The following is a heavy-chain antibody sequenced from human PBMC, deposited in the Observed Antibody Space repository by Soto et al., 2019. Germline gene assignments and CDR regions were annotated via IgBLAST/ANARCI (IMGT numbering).Heavy chain of an antibody. D-gene: IGHD3-10*01. CDR1: GFTFSSYA. CDR3: ARGNTMVRGVHYYYYGLDV. V-gene: IGHV3-23*01. CDR2: ISGSGGST. Sequence: PGGSLRLSCAASGFTFSSYAMNWARQAPGKGLEWVSAISGSGGSTYYADSVKGRFTISRDNSKNTLYLQMSSLRAEDTAVYYCARGNTMVRGVHYYYYGLDVWGQGTTVTVS. J-gene: IGHJ6*02.